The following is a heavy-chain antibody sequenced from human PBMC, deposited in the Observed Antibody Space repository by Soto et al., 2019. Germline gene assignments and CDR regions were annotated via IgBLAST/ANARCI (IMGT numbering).Heavy chain of an antibody. CDR1: GFTFSNAW. J-gene: IGHJ3*02. Sequence: GGSLRLSCAASGFTFSNAWMSWVRQAPGKGLEWVGHIKSKTDGGTTAYAVPVKGRFTISRDDSKYTLYLQMNSLKTEDTAVLYFTTGPLVEAFEIWGQGTMVTGSS. CDR3: TTGPLVEAFEI. CDR2: IKSKTDGGTT. V-gene: IGHV3-15*01. D-gene: IGHD1-26*01.